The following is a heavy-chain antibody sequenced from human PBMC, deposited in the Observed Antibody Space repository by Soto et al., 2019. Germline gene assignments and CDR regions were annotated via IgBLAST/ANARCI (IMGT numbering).Heavy chain of an antibody. CDR1: GASISSFY. J-gene: IGHJ5*02. V-gene: IGHV4-59*08. CDR3: ERHPLFNWFDP. Sequence: SETLSLTCTVSGASISSFYWSWIRQPPGKGLEWIGYIYYSGSTNYNPSLKSRVTISVDTSKNQFSLKLSSVTAADTAVYYCERHPLFNWFDPWGQGTLVTVSS. CDR2: IYYSGST. D-gene: IGHD3-10*01.